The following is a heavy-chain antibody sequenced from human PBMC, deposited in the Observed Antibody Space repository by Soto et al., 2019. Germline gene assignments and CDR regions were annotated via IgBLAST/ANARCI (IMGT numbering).Heavy chain of an antibody. J-gene: IGHJ3*02. CDR3: AKGAVANDAFDI. Sequence: GGSLRLSCAASGFTFNNYAMSWVRQAPGKGLEWVSAVGGSADNTYYADSVKGRFTISRDNSKYTLYLQMNDLRAEDTAVYYCAKGAVANDAFDIWGQGTMVTVSS. CDR2: VGGSADNT. CDR1: GFTFNNYA. D-gene: IGHD6-19*01. V-gene: IGHV3-23*01.